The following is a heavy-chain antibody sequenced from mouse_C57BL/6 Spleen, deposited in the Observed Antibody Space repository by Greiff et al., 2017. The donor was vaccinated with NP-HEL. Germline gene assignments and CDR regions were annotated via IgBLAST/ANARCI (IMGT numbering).Heavy chain of an antibody. CDR2: ISSGGDYI. Sequence: EVMLVESGEGLVKPGGSLKLSCAASGFTFSSYAMSWVRQTPEKRLEWVAYISSGGDYIYYADTVKGRFTISRDNARNTLYLQMSSLKSEDTAMYYCTRPIYYGNYYYAMDYWGQGTSVTVSS. CDR3: TRPIYYGNYYYAMDY. J-gene: IGHJ4*01. V-gene: IGHV5-9-1*02. CDR1: GFTFSSYA. D-gene: IGHD2-1*01.